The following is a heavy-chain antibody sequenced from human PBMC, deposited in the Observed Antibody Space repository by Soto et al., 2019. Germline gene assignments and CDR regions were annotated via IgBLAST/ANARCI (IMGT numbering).Heavy chain of an antibody. Sequence: SVKVSCKASGGTFSSYAISWVRQAPGQGLEWMGGIIPIFGTANYAQKFQGRVTITADESTSTAYMELSSLRSEDTAVYYCASDYYDRLYYFDYWGQGTLVTSPQ. CDR3: ASDYYDRLYYFDY. D-gene: IGHD3-22*01. V-gene: IGHV1-69*13. CDR2: IIPIFGTA. CDR1: GGTFSSYA. J-gene: IGHJ4*02.